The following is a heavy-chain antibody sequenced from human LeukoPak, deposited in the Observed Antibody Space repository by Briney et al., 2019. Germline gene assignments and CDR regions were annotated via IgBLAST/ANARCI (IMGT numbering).Heavy chain of an antibody. CDR1: GFTFSSYS. Sequence: GGSLRLSCAASGFTFSSYSMNWVRQAPGKGLEWVANIKQDGSEKYYVDSVKGRFTISRDNAKNLLYLQMNSLRAEDTAVYYCAELGITMIGGVWGKGTTVTISS. V-gene: IGHV3-7*01. J-gene: IGHJ6*04. CDR3: AELGITMIGGV. CDR2: IKQDGSEK. D-gene: IGHD3-10*02.